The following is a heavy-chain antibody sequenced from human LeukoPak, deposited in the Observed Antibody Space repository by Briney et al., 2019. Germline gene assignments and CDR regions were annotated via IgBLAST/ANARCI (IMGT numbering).Heavy chain of an antibody. Sequence: GGSLRLSCAASGFTFSSYGMHWVGQAPGKGLEWVAVMSYDGSNKYYADSVKGRFTISRDNSKNTLYLQMNSLRAEDTAVYYCAKGSAFYYYYYYGMDVWGQGTTVTVSS. D-gene: IGHD1-26*01. V-gene: IGHV3-30*18. J-gene: IGHJ6*02. CDR3: AKGSAFYYYYYYGMDV. CDR1: GFTFSSYG. CDR2: MSYDGSNK.